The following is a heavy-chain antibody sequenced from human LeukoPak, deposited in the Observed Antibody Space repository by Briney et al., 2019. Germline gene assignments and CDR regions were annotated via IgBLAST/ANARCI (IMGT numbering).Heavy chain of an antibody. Sequence: PSETLSLTCTVSGGSISSSSYYWGWIRQPPGKGLEWIGSIYYRGSTYYNPSLKSRVTISVDTSKNQFSLKLSSVTAADTAVYYCARGRQWLVPIDYWGQGTLVTVSS. CDR1: GGSISSSSYY. CDR3: ARGRQWLVPIDY. D-gene: IGHD6-19*01. J-gene: IGHJ4*02. CDR2: IYYRGST. V-gene: IGHV4-39*07.